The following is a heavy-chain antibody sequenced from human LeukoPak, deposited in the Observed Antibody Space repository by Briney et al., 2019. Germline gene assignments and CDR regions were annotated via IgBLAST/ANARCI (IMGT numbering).Heavy chain of an antibody. D-gene: IGHD3-22*01. V-gene: IGHV1-2*06. CDR2: INPNSGGT. CDR3: ARVRDSSGYQGFDY. CDR1: GDTFTGYY. Sequence: ASVKVSCKASGDTFTGYYMHWVRQAPGQGLEWMGRINPNSGGTNYAQKFQGRVTMTRDTSITTAYMELSRLRSDDTAVYYRARVRDSSGYQGFDYWGQGTLVTVSS. J-gene: IGHJ4*02.